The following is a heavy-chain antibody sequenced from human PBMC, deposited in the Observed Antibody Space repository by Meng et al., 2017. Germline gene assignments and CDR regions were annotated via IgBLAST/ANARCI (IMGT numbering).Heavy chain of an antibody. V-gene: IGHV3-30*01. CDR2: ISYDGSNK. Sequence: GRLGGPGGGLSQPGGSLSLSCAGSGFTFSSYAMHWVRQAPGKGLEWVAVISYDGSNKYYADSVKGRFTISRDNSKNTLYLQMNSLRAEDTAVYYCARGSYYDSSGYYSVNYWGQGTLVTVSS. CDR3: ARGSYYDSSGYYSVNY. J-gene: IGHJ4*02. CDR1: GFTFSSYA. D-gene: IGHD3-22*01.